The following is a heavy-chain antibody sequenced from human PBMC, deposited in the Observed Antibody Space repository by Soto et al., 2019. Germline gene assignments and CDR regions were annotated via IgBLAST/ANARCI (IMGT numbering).Heavy chain of an antibody. CDR1: GGSISSGGYY. CDR2: IYYSGST. V-gene: IGHV4-31*03. J-gene: IGHJ3*02. Sequence: PSETLSLTCTVSGGSISSGGYYWSWIRQHPGKGLEWIGYIYYSGSTYYNPSLKSRVTISVDTSKNQFSLKLSSVTAADTAVYYCARAQDYDYVWGSYRYPYDAFDIWGQGTMVTVSS. CDR3: ARAQDYDYVWGSYRYPYDAFDI. D-gene: IGHD3-16*02.